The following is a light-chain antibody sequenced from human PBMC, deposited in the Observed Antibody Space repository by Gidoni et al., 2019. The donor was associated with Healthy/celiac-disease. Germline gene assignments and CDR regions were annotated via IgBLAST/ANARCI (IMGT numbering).Light chain of an antibody. Sequence: QSVLTQPPSASGTAGQRVTISCSGSSSNIGSNTVNWYQQLPGTAPKLLIYSNNQRPSGVPDRFSGSKSGTSASLAISGLQSDDDADYYCAAWDDSLTVVFGGGTKLTV. V-gene: IGLV1-44*01. CDR3: AAWDDSLTVV. J-gene: IGLJ2*01. CDR1: SSNIGSNT. CDR2: SNN.